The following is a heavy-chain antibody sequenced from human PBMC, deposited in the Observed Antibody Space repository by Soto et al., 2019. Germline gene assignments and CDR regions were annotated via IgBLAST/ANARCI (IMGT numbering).Heavy chain of an antibody. CDR2: INHSGST. CDR3: ARGVYCSSTSCYWGMDV. D-gene: IGHD2-2*01. CDR1: GGSFSGYY. Sequence: QVQLQQWGAGLLKPSETLSLTCAVYGGSFSGYYWSWIRQPPGKGLEWIGEINHSGSTNYNPSLKSRATRSVATSTNQFSLKLSSVTAADTAVYYCARGVYCSSTSCYWGMDVWGQGTTVTVSS. J-gene: IGHJ6*02. V-gene: IGHV4-34*01.